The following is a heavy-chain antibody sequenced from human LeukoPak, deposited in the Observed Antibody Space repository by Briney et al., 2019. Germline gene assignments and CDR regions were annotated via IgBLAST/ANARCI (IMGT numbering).Heavy chain of an antibody. CDR3: ARDDYGGTKN. J-gene: IGHJ4*02. CDR2: IYYSGST. Sequence: SETLSLTCTVSGGSISSSSYYWGWIRQPPGKGLEWIGSIYYSGSTYYNPSLKSRVTISVDTSKNQFSLKLSSVTAADSAVYYCARDDYGGTKNWGQGTLVTVSS. CDR1: GGSISSSSYY. V-gene: IGHV4-39*07. D-gene: IGHD4-23*01.